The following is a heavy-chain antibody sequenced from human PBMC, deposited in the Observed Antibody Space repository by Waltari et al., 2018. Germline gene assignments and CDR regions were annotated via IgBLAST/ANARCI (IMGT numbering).Heavy chain of an antibody. J-gene: IGHJ4*02. CDR3: ARQDITSFFDSFDY. V-gene: IGHV1-46*01. CDR2: ISINVGST. Sequence: QAQLLQSGTEVKKPGASVKLSCTASGYTFSSYHQHWVRQAPGLGLEWMGMISINVGSTDYARKFQGRVLMTIDTSTSTVYMELSSLRSEDTAVYYCARQDITSFFDSFDYWGQGTLVSVSS. CDR1: GYTFSSYH. D-gene: IGHD3-3*01.